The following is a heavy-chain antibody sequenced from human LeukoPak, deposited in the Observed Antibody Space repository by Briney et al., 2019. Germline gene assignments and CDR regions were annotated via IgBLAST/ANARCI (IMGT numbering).Heavy chain of an antibody. CDR1: AFAFSNHA. V-gene: IGHV3-23*01. Sequence: GGSLRLSCTASAFAFSNHAMSWVRQAPGKGLEWVSAISGSSGSTYYADSVKGRFTISRDNSKNTLYLQMNSLRAEDPAVYYCAKDYDSSGYYYFPPGYWGQGTLVTVSS. J-gene: IGHJ4*02. CDR3: AKDYDSSGYYYFPPGY. CDR2: ISGSSGST. D-gene: IGHD3-22*01.